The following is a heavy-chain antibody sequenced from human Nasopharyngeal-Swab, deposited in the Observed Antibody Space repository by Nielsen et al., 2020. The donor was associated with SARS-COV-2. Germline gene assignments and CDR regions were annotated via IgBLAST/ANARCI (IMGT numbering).Heavy chain of an antibody. Sequence: GESLKISCAASGFTFSGYWMSWVRQAPGKGLEWVANIKQDGSEKSYVDSVKGRFTISRDNAKNSVYLQMNSLRAEDTAVYYCAREGEGGFDMWGQGTMVTVSS. CDR3: AREGEGGFDM. CDR1: GFTFSGYW. CDR2: IKQDGSEK. V-gene: IGHV3-7*04. J-gene: IGHJ3*02. D-gene: IGHD2-15*01.